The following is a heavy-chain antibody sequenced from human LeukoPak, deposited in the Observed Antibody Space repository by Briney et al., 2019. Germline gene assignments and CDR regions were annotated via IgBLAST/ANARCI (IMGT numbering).Heavy chain of an antibody. D-gene: IGHD2-2*02. Sequence: SETLSLTCAIYGGSFIGYYWSWIRQPPGKGLEWIGEINHSGSTNYNPSLKSRVTISVDTSKNQFSLKLSSVTAADTAVYYCARGNIVVVPAAIRSRGYYFDYWGQGTLVTVSS. CDR2: INHSGST. V-gene: IGHV4-34*01. J-gene: IGHJ4*02. CDR1: GGSFIGYY. CDR3: ARGNIVVVPAAIRSRGYYFDY.